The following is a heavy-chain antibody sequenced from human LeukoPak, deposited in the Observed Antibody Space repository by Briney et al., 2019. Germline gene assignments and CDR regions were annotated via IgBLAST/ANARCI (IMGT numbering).Heavy chain of an antibody. CDR2: INDDGSDT. J-gene: IGHJ5*02. Sequence: GGSLRLSCAASGFTFKLYWMHWVRQVPGKRPVWVSRINDDGSDTIYADSVRGRFTISRDDAKNTVYLQMNNLRAEDAAVYYCVRGGPSTWSWGQGTLVTVSS. CDR3: VRGGPSTWS. CDR1: GFTFKLYW. V-gene: IGHV3-74*01. D-gene: IGHD2-15*01.